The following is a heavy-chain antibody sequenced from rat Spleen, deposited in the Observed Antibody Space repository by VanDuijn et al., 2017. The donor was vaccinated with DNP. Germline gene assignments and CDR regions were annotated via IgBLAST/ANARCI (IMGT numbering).Heavy chain of an antibody. J-gene: IGHJ2*01. D-gene: IGHD1-3*01. Sequence: EVQLVESGGGLVQPGRSLKLSCAASGFTFSDYYMAWVRQAPGKGLELVAYISYFGDNTYSGDSVKGRCTISRDNTKNTLYLQMNSLRSEDTATYYCARDDLTTVATPYWGQGVMVTVSS. CDR2: ISYFGDNT. CDR1: GFTFSDYY. CDR3: ARDDLTTVATPY. V-gene: IGHV5-22*01.